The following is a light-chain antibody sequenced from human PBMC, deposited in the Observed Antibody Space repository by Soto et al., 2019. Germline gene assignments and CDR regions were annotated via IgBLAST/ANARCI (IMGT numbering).Light chain of an antibody. CDR1: SGHSSYI. J-gene: IGLJ3*02. CDR2: LEGSGSY. CDR3: ETWDSNNWV. V-gene: IGLV4-60*02. Sequence: QSVLTQSSSASASLGSAVKLNCTLSSGHSSYIITWHQQQPGKAPRYLMKLEGSGSYNKVSGVPDRFSGSSSWADRYLTISNLQFEEEADYYCETWDSNNWVFGGGTKLTVL.